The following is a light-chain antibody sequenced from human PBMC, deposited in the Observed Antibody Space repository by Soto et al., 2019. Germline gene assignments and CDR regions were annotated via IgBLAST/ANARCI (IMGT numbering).Light chain of an antibody. J-gene: IGKJ1*01. V-gene: IGKV3-20*01. CDR2: GAS. CDR3: QQYGSSPRT. Sequence: EILVTQSPGTLSLSPGERATLSCRASQSVSSSYLAWCQQKPGQAPRLLIYGASSRATGIPDRFSGSGSGTDFTLTISRLEPEDFAVYYCQQYGSSPRTFGQGTKVDIK. CDR1: QSVSSSY.